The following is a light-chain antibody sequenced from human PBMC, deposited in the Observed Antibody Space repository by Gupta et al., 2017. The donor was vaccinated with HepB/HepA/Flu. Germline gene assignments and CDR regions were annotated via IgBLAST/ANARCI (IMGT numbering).Light chain of an antibody. CDR2: AAS. CDR1: QGISTY. V-gene: IGKV1-8*01. J-gene: IGKJ4*01. Sequence: AIRMTQSPSSFSASTGDRITITCRASQGISTYLAWYQQKPGKAPNLLIYAASTLHSGVPSRFSGSGSGTEFTLTISDLQSEDFATYYCQQYYNYPPLTFGGGTKVEIK. CDR3: QQYYNYPPLT.